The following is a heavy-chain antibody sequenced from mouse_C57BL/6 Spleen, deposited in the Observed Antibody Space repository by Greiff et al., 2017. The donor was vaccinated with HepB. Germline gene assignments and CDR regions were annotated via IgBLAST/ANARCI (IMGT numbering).Heavy chain of an antibody. D-gene: IGHD3-3*01. CDR1: GYTFTSYW. CDR3: ARLGQGY. CDR2: IYPGSGST. Sequence: QVHVKQPGAELVKPGASVKMSCKASGYTFTSYWITWVKQRLGQGLEWIGDIYPGSGSTNYNEKFKSKATLTVDTSSSTAYMQLSSLTSEDSAVYYCARLGQGYWGQGTTLTVSS. V-gene: IGHV1-55*01. J-gene: IGHJ2*01.